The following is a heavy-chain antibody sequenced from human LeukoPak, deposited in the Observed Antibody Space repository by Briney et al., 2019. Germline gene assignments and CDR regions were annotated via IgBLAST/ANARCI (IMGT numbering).Heavy chain of an antibody. D-gene: IGHD5-18*01. V-gene: IGHV3-9*03. CDR2: ITWNSGSS. Sequence: PGGSLRLSXAASGFSFDDYAMHWVRQVPGKGLEWVSGITWNSGSSGYADSVKGRFTISRDNAKSSLYLQMNSLRADDMALYYCAKASEYNYGLDYWGQGTLVTVSS. J-gene: IGHJ4*02. CDR1: GFSFDDYA. CDR3: AKASEYNYGLDY.